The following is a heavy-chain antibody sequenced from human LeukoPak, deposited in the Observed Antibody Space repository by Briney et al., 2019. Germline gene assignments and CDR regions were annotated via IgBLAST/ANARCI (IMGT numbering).Heavy chain of an antibody. CDR2: IYRSGST. D-gene: IGHD2-2*01. V-gene: IGHV4-30-2*01. J-gene: IGHJ4*02. CDR3: ARDGDCSSTSCHNADY. CDR1: GGSISSGDYY. Sequence: SETLSLTCTVSGGSISSGDYYWSWIRQPPGKGLEWIGYIYRSGSTYYNPSLKSRVTISVDRSKNQFSLKLSSVTAADTAVYYCARDGDCSSTSCHNADYWGQGTLVTVSS.